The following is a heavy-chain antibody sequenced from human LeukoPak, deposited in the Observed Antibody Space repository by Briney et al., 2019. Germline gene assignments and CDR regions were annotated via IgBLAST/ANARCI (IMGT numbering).Heavy chain of an antibody. CDR3: ARRHKRGAYSYGVDY. V-gene: IGHV5-51*01. CDR2: IYPGDSDT. D-gene: IGHD5-18*01. Sequence: GESLKISCKGSGYSFTNYWIAWVRQMSGKGLEWMGIIYPGDSDTRYSPSLQGQVTISADKSITTAYLQWNSLKASDTAMYYCARRHKRGAYSYGVDYWGQGTLVTVSS. CDR1: GYSFTNYW. J-gene: IGHJ4*02.